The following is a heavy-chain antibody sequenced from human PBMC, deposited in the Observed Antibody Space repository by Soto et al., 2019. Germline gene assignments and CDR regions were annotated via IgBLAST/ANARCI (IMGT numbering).Heavy chain of an antibody. CDR1: GFTFSSYE. V-gene: IGHV3-48*03. J-gene: IGHJ6*02. CDR3: ARQVSQNYYYYYGMDV. Sequence: EVQLVESGGGLVQPGGSLRLSCAASGFTFSSYEMNWVRQAPGKGLEWVSYISSSGSTIYYADSVKGRFTISRDNAKNSLYLQMNSLRAEDTAVYYCARQVSQNYYYYYGMDVWGQGTTVTVSS. CDR2: ISSSGSTI.